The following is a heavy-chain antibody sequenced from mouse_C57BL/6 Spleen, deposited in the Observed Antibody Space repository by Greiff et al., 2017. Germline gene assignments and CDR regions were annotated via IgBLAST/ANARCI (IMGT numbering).Heavy chain of an antibody. Sequence: DVKLVESGGDLVKPGGSLKLSCAASGFTFSSYGMSWVRQTPDKRLEWVATISSGGSYTYYPDSVKGRFTISRDNAKNTLYLQMSSLKSEDTAMYYCARQPEFITTVVGYFDYWGQGTTLTVSS. CDR3: ARQPEFITTVVGYFDY. V-gene: IGHV5-6*02. CDR1: GFTFSSYG. J-gene: IGHJ2*01. CDR2: ISSGGSYT. D-gene: IGHD1-1*01.